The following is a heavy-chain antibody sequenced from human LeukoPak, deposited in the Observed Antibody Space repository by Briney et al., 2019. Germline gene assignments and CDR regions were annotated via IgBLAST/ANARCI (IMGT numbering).Heavy chain of an antibody. D-gene: IGHD6-13*01. J-gene: IGHJ4*02. V-gene: IGHV3-30*02. CDR2: IRYDGSYK. CDR3: AKPIAAAGRIDY. Sequence: PGGSLRLSCAASGFTFSSYGMHWVRQAPGKGLEWVAFIRYDGSYKYYADSVKGRFTISRDNSKNTLYLQMNSLRAEDTAVYYCAKPIAAAGRIDYWGQGTLVSVSS. CDR1: GFTFSSYG.